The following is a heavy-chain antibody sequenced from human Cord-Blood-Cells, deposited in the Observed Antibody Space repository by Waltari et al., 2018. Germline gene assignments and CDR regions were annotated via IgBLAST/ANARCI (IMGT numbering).Heavy chain of an antibody. CDR2: IYYSGST. CDR3: ARSAGYSSSWYYFDY. V-gene: IGHV4-59*08. CDR1: GGSISSYY. J-gene: IGHJ4*02. Sequence: QVQLQESGPGLVKPSETLSLTCTVSGGSISSYYWSWIRQPPGKGLGWIGYIYYSGSTTSNPPLKSRVTVSVDTSKNQVSLKLSSVTAADTAVYYCARSAGYSSSWYYFDYWGQGTLVTVSS. D-gene: IGHD6-13*01.